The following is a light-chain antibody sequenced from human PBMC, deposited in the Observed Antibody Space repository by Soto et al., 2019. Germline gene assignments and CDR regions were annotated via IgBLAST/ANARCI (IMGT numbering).Light chain of an antibody. J-gene: IGLJ2*01. CDR2: EVS. CDR3: SSYTSSSTLE. Sequence: QSVLTQPASVSGSPGQSITISCTGTSTDVGGSNYVSWYQQHPGKAPKLMIYEVSNRPSGVSNRFSGSKSGNTAFLIISGLQAEDEADYYCSSYTSSSTLEIGGGTQLTVL. V-gene: IGLV2-14*01. CDR1: STDVGGSNY.